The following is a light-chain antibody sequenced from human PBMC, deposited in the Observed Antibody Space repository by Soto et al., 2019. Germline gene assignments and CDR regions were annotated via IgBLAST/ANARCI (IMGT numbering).Light chain of an antibody. V-gene: IGKV3-20*01. CDR3: QQYGSSPRT. CDR2: GAS. J-gene: IGKJ1*01. Sequence: IVLTQSPGTLSLSPGERATLSCRASQSVSSSYLAWYQQKPGRAPRLLIYGASSRATGIPDRFSGSGSGTDFTLTISRLEPEDFAVYYCQQYGSSPRTFGQRTMVDIK. CDR1: QSVSSSY.